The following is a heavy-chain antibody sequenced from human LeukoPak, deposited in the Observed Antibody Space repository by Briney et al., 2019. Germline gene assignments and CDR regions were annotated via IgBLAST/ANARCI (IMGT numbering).Heavy chain of an antibody. D-gene: IGHD3-22*01. CDR2: ISYDGSNK. CDR1: GFTFSSYA. V-gene: IGHV3-30-3*01. CDR3: ARGASYYYDSSGYPHFDY. J-gene: IGHJ4*02. Sequence: PGGSLRLSCAASGFTFSSYAMHWVRQAPGKGLEWVAVISYDGSNKYYADSVKGRFTISRDNSKNTLCLQMNSLRAEDTAVYYCARGASYYYDSSGYPHFDYWGQGTLVTVSS.